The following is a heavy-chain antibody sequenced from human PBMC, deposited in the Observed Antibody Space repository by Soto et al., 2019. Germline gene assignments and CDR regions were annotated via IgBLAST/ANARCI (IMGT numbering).Heavy chain of an antibody. V-gene: IGHV3-30-3*01. D-gene: IGHD2-2*01. Sequence: QVQLVESVGGVVQPGRSLRVSCAASGITISNYFMYWVRQAPGKGLEWVAAISYDGSNKHYSDSVKGRFTISRDNSKNTLFLQMNSLRDEDTAVYYCVGGDQYYGMGVWGQGTTVAVSS. CDR1: GITISNYF. J-gene: IGHJ6*02. CDR2: ISYDGSNK. CDR3: VGGDQYYGMGV.